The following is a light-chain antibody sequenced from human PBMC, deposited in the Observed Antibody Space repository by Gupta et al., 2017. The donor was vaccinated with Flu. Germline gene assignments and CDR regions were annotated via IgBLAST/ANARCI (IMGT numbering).Light chain of an antibody. CDR2: LGS. CDR1: QSLLHRDGYSC. V-gene: IGKV2-28*01. CDR3: LQGLQIPIT. J-gene: IGKJ5*01. Sequence: DIVMTQSPVSLPVTPGEPASISCRSRQSLLHRDGYSCLDWYLQKPGQPPQLLIYLGSNRASGVPDRFSGSGSGTDFTLKISRVEAEDVGIYYCLQGLQIPITFGQGTRLEIK.